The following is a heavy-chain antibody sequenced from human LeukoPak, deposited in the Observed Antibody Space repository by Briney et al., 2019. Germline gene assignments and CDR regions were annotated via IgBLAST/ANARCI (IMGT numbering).Heavy chain of an antibody. CDR2: IYYSGST. D-gene: IGHD6-13*01. Sequence: SETLSLTCTVSGVAISSYHWSWIRQPPGTGLEGFGDIYYSGSTYYTPSLKSRVTISVDTSKNQFSLKLSSVTAADTAVYYCARVKGMVAAADTPHLDYWGQGTMVTVSS. J-gene: IGHJ4*02. CDR1: GVAISSYH. CDR3: ARVKGMVAAADTPHLDY. V-gene: IGHV4-59*01.